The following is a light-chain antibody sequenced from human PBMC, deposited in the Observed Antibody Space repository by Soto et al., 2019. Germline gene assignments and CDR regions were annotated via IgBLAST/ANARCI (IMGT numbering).Light chain of an antibody. J-gene: IGKJ1*01. V-gene: IGKV1-5*01. CDR2: DAS. CDR3: QQYNRYWT. CDR1: QSISSW. Sequence: DIQMTQSPSTLSASVGDRVTITCRASQSISSWLAWYQQKPGKAPKLLIYDASSLESGVPSRFSGSGSGTEFTLTISSLQHDDFATYYCQQYNRYWTFGQGTKVEIK.